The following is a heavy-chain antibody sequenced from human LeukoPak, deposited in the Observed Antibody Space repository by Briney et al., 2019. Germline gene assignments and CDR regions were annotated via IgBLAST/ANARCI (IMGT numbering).Heavy chain of an antibody. V-gene: IGHV4-30-4*08. CDR1: GGSISSGDYY. Sequence: KASQTLSLTCTVSGGSISSGDYYWSWIRQPPGKGLEWIGHIYHSGITYYNPSLKSRVTISVDTSKNQFSLKLSSVTAADTAVYYCARHNTMVRGVIPFDYWGQGTLVTVSS. CDR3: ARHNTMVRGVIPFDY. J-gene: IGHJ4*02. D-gene: IGHD3-10*01. CDR2: IYHSGIT.